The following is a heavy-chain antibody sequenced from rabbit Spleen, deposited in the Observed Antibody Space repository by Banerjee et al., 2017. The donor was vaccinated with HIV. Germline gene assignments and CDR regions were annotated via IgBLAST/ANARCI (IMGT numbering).Heavy chain of an antibody. D-gene: IGHD4-1*01. V-gene: IGHV1S47*01. J-gene: IGHJ4*01. Sequence: EESGGDLVKPGASLTLTCTASGIDLMSIAMSWVRQAPGKGLEWIGDIYPVFGITNYANGVKGRFTISSDNAQNTVDLQMNSLTPADTATYFCARNANGGWDLWGQGTLVTVS. CDR2: IYPVFGIT. CDR1: GIDLMSIA. CDR3: ARNANGGWDL.